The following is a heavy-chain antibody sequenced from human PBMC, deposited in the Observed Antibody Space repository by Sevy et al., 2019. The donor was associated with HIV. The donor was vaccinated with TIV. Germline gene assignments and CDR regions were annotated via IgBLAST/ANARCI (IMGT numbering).Heavy chain of an antibody. CDR1: GFTFSSYS. CDR2: ISSSSSYI. CDR3: ARFRVVYYYYGMDV. J-gene: IGHJ6*02. Sequence: GGSLRLSCAASGFTFSSYSMNWVRQAPGKGLEWVSSISSSSSYIYYADSVKGRFTISRDNAKTSLYLQMNSLRAEDTAVYYCARFRVVYYYYGMDVWGQGTTVTVSS. V-gene: IGHV3-21*01.